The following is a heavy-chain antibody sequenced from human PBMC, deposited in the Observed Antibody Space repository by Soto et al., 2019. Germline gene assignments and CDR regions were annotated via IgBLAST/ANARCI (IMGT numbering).Heavy chain of an antibody. V-gene: IGHV1-8*01. D-gene: IGHD4-4*01. J-gene: IGHJ4*02. Sequence: ASVKVSCKASGYTFTIYEIYWVRQATGQGLEWMGWMNPNTGNSGYAQKFQGRVTMTRDTSTSTVYMELSSLRSEDTAVYYCAREVSAFDYWGQGTLVTVSS. CDR3: AREVSAFDY. CDR1: GYTFTIYE. CDR2: MNPNTGNS.